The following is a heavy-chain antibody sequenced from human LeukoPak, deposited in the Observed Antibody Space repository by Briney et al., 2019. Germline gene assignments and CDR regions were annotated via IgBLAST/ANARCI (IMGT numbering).Heavy chain of an antibody. V-gene: IGHV3-48*01. CDR1: GFTFSSYS. J-gene: IGHJ3*02. Sequence: GGSLRLSCAASGFTFSSYSMKWFRQAPGKGLEWVSYISSSSTIYYADSVKGRFTISRDNAKNSLYLQMNSLRAEDTAVYYCASIAVAAPGDAFDIWGQGTMVTVSS. CDR2: ISSSSTI. CDR3: ASIAVAAPGDAFDI. D-gene: IGHD6-19*01.